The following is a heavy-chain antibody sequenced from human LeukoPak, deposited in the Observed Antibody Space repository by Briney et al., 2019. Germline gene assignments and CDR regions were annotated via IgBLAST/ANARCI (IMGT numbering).Heavy chain of an antibody. CDR2: ISYDGSNK. Sequence: GGSLRLSCAASGFTFSSYAMHWVRQAPGKGPEWVAVISYDGSNKYYADSVKGRFTISRDNSKNTLYLQMNSLRAEDTAVYYCARASGSYLYYFDYWGQGTLVTVSS. V-gene: IGHV3-30*04. D-gene: IGHD1-26*01. CDR3: ARASGSYLYYFDY. CDR1: GFTFSSYA. J-gene: IGHJ4*02.